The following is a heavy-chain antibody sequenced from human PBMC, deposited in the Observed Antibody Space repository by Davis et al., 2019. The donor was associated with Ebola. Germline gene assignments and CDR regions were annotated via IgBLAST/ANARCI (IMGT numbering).Heavy chain of an antibody. V-gene: IGHV1-2*02. CDR3: ARGRSSSRWAFDI. CDR1: GYTFIGYY. CDR2: INPHGGGT. J-gene: IGHJ3*02. Sequence: ASVKVSCKASGYTFIGYYIHWVRQAPGQGLEWMGWINPHGGGTKYAQRFQDGVNLTRDMSISTAYMDLSRLKSDDTAVYYCARGRSSSRWAFDIWGQRTMVTVSS. D-gene: IGHD6-13*01.